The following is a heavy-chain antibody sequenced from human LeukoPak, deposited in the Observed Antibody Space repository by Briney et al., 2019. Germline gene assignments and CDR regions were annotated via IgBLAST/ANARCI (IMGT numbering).Heavy chain of an antibody. Sequence: PGRSLRLSCAASGFAFSSYGMHWVHQAPGKGLEWVSAISGSGGSRYYPDSVKSRFTISRDNSKNTLYLQMNSLRAEDTAVYYCAKERDSRGYFDYWGQGTLVTVSS. CDR1: GFAFSSYG. CDR3: AKERDSRGYFDY. D-gene: IGHD3-22*01. CDR2: ISGSGGSR. V-gene: IGHV3-23*01. J-gene: IGHJ4*02.